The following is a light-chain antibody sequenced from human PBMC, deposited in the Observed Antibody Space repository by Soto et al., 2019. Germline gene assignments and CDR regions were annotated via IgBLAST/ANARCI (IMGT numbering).Light chain of an antibody. V-gene: IGKV1-13*02. CDR3: QQFASYPLT. CDR2: DAS. J-gene: IGKJ4*01. CDR1: QGIKNW. Sequence: IQMTQSPSSLSASVGDRVTITCRASQGIKNWLAWYQQKPGKAPKVLIFDASSLKTGVPSRFSGSGSGTDFTLTISRLEPEDFAVYYCQQFASYPLTFGGGTKVDIK.